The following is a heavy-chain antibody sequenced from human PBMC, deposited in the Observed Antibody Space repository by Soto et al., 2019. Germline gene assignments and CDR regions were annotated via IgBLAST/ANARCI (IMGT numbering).Heavy chain of an antibody. CDR3: ARDYFELYYYYGMDV. CDR2: IWYDGSNK. V-gene: IGHV3-33*01. CDR1: GFTFSSYG. D-gene: IGHD3-9*01. Sequence: GGSLRLSCAASGFTFSSYGMHWVRQAPGKGLEWVAVIWYDGSNKYYADSVKGRFTISRDNSKNTLYLQMNSLRAEDTAVYYCARDYFELYYYYGMDVWGQGTTVTVSS. J-gene: IGHJ6*02.